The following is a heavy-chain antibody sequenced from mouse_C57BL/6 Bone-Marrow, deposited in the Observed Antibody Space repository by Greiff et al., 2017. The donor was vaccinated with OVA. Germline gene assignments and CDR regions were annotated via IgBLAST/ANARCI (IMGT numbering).Heavy chain of an antibody. CDR3: ARGGAY. CDR1: GYAFSSSW. J-gene: IGHJ3*01. CDR2: IYPGDGDT. Sequence: VQLQESGPELVKPGASVKISCKASGYAFSSSWMNWVKQRPGKGLEWIGRIYPGDGDTNYNGKFKGKATLTADKSSSTAYMQLSSLTSEDSAVYFCARGGAYWGQGTLVTVSA. V-gene: IGHV1-82*01.